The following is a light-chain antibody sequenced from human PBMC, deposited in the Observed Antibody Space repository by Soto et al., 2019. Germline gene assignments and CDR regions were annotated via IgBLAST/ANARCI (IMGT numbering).Light chain of an antibody. CDR1: SSDVGDNNY. CDR3: SSYTSSSTLYF. CDR2: DVT. V-gene: IGLV2-14*01. Sequence: QSALTQPASVSGSPGQSNTISCTGTSSDVGDNNYVSWYQQHPGKAPKLMIYDVTHRPSGISNRFSGSKSGNTASLTISGLQAEDEADYYCSSYTSSSTLYFFGTGTKLTVL. J-gene: IGLJ1*01.